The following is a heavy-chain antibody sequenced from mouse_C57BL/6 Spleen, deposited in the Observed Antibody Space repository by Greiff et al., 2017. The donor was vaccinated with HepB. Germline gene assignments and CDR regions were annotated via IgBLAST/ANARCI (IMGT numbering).Heavy chain of an antibody. CDR1: EFTFSDYG. CDR2: ISNLAYSI. CDR3: ARQSPSLYAMDY. J-gene: IGHJ4*01. D-gene: IGHD6-1*01. Sequence: EVKLMESGGGLVQPGGSLKLSCAASEFTFSDYGMAWVRQAPRKGPEGVAFISNLAYSIYYADTVTGRFTISRENAKNTLYLEMSSLRSEDTAMYYCARQSPSLYAMDYWGQGTSVTVSS. V-gene: IGHV5-15*01.